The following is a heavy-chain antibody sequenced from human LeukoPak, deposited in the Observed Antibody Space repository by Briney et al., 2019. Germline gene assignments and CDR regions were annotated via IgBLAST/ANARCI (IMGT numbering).Heavy chain of an antibody. CDR2: IFPSGGEI. V-gene: IGHV3-23*01. CDR1: GFTFSTFA. Sequence: AGGSLGLSCAASGFTFSTFAMIWVRQPPGKGLEWVSSIFPSGGEIHYADSVRGRFTISRDNSKSTLSLQMSSLRAEDTAIYYCATYRQVLLPFESWGQGTLVTVSS. D-gene: IGHD2-8*02. CDR3: ATYRQVLLPFES. J-gene: IGHJ4*02.